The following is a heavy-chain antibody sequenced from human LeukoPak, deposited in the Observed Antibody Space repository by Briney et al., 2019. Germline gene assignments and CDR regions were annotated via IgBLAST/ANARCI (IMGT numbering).Heavy chain of an antibody. CDR1: GYSFTSYY. J-gene: IGHJ4*02. D-gene: IGHD3-9*01. CDR3: ARGSRPVYNLLTGKRYFDY. CDR2: INPSGGST. Sequence: GASVKVSCKASGYSFTSYYLHWVRQAPGQGLEWMGIINPSGGSTSYAQKFQGRVTMTRDMSTSTVYMELSSLRSEDTAVYYCARGSRPVYNLLTGKRYFDYWGQGTLVTVSS. V-gene: IGHV1-46*01.